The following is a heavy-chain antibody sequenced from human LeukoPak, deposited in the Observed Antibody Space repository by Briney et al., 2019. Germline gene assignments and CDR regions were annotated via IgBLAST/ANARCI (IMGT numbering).Heavy chain of an antibody. Sequence: SETLSLTCAVYGGSFSGYYWSWIRQPPGKGLEWIGEINHSGSTNYNPSLKSRVTISVDTSKNQFSLKLSSVTAADTAVYYCARGPSTGTTSFFLDYWGQGTLVTVSS. D-gene: IGHD1-7*01. CDR2: INHSGST. CDR3: ARGPSTGTTSFFLDY. V-gene: IGHV4-34*01. CDR1: GGSFSGYY. J-gene: IGHJ4*02.